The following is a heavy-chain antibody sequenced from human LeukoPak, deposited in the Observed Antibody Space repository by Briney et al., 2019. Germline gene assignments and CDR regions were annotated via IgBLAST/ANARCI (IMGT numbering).Heavy chain of an antibody. V-gene: IGHV3-30*02. CDR2: IRYDGSNK. D-gene: IGHD2-15*01. J-gene: IGHJ3*02. CDR3: AKGGFYCSGGSCYSDDAFDI. CDR1: GFTFSSYG. Sequence: PGGSLRLSCAASGFTFSSYGMHWVRQAPGKGLEWVAFIRYDGSNKYYADSVKGRFTISRDNSKNTLYLQMNSLRAEDTAVYYCAKGGFYCSGGSCYSDDAFDIWGQGTMVTVSS.